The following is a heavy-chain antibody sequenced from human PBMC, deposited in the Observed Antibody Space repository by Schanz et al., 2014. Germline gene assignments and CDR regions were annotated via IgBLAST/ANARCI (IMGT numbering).Heavy chain of an antibody. D-gene: IGHD6-6*01. J-gene: IGHJ4*02. CDR3: ARDQSPYTNSSDVRYFDY. V-gene: IGHV1-2*04. CDR1: GYTTFTDYY. CDR2: INPNSGDT. Sequence: QVQLVQSGAEVKKPGASVKVSCKASGYTTFTDYYIHWVRQAPGQGLEWMGWINPNSGDTNYAQKFQGWVTMTRDTSTSTVYMELSSLNSDDTAVYYCARDQSPYTNSSDVRYFDYWGQGSLVTVSS.